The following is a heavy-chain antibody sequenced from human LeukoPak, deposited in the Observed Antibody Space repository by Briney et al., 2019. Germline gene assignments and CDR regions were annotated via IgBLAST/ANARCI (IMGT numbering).Heavy chain of an antibody. CDR3: ATLPRGRGGFDP. CDR1: GGSISSYY. D-gene: IGHD3-10*01. CDR2: IAYTGST. J-gene: IGHJ5*02. Sequence: SETLSLTCTVSGGSISSYYWSWIRQPPGKGLEWIGFIAYTGSTNYNPSLKSRVTISVDKSKKQFSLRLSSVTAADTAVYYCATLPRGRGGFDPWGQGTLVTVSS. V-gene: IGHV4-59*01.